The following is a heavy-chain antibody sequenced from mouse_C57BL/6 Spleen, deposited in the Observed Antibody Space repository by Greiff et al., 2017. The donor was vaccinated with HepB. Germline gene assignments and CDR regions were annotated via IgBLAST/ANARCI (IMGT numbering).Heavy chain of an antibody. Sequence: EVQRVESGGGLVKPGGSLKLSCAASGFTFSDYGMHWVRQAPEKGLEWVAYISSGSSTIYYADTVKGRFTISRDNAKNTLFLQMTSLRSEDTAMYYCARSGSSYVRVFAYWGQGTLVTVSA. CDR2: ISSGSSTI. D-gene: IGHD1-1*01. CDR3: ARSGSSYVRVFAY. J-gene: IGHJ3*01. V-gene: IGHV5-17*01. CDR1: GFTFSDYG.